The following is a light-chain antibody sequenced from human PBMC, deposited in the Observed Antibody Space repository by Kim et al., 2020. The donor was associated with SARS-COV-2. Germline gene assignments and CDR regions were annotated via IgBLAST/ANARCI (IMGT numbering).Light chain of an antibody. Sequence: QSVLTQPPSASGTPGQRVTISCSGSSSNIGSNNVVWYQQLPGAAPNLLIYSNNQRPSGIPDRFSGSRSGTSASLAISGLQSGDEADYYCAVWDDSLKQGVFGGGTQLNVL. V-gene: IGLV1-44*01. CDR2: SNN. CDR1: SSNIGSNN. J-gene: IGLJ3*02. CDR3: AVWDDSLKQGV.